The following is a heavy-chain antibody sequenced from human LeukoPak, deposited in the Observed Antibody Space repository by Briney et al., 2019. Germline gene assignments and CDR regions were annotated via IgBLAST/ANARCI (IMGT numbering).Heavy chain of an antibody. CDR2: IKRKIEAEAT. J-gene: IGHJ4*02. Sequence: PGGSLRLSCAVSGFTFNNAWMNWVRQAPGKGLEWVGRIKRKIEAEATDYAAPVKGGFTISRDDSKSTLYLQMNSLKSEDTAVYYCTTLSFVWFGDDYWGQGTLVTVS. CDR1: GFTFNNAW. D-gene: IGHD3-10*01. V-gene: IGHV3-15*01. CDR3: TTLSFVWFGDDY.